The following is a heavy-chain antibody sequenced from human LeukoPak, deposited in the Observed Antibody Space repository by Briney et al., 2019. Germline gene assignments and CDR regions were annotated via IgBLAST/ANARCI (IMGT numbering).Heavy chain of an antibody. J-gene: IGHJ4*02. CDR2: IKPSGGRT. CDR1: GYTFTSYY. D-gene: IGHD2-15*01. Sequence: ASVKVSCKASGYTFTSYYMHWVRQAPGQRLEWMGVIKPSGGRTSYAQKVQGRVTITRQTSPSTVYMDVRRRRADDRAVYYRATSGVSTLEFDYWGQGTMVTVSS. CDR3: ATSGVSTLEFDY. V-gene: IGHV1-46*01.